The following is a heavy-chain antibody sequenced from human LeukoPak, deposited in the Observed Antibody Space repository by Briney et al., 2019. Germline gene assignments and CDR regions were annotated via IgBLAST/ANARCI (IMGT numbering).Heavy chain of an antibody. D-gene: IGHD5-18*01. J-gene: IGHJ6*02. V-gene: IGHV1-2*06. Sequence: GASVKVSCKPSGYTFTGYYIHWVRQAPGQGLEWMGRINPNNGGTNYAQKFQGRVTMTRDTSINTAYMELSGLRSEDTAVYYCARAGYSYGYVLDVWGQGTTVTVSS. CDR3: ARAGYSYGYVLDV. CDR1: GYTFTGYY. CDR2: INPNNGGT.